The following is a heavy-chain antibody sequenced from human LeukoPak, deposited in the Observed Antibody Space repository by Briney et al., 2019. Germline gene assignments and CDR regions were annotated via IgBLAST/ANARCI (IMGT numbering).Heavy chain of an antibody. CDR2: IYYSGST. D-gene: IGHD4-17*01. CDR1: GGSISSYY. Sequence: PSETLSLTCTVSGGSISSYYWSWIRQPPGKGLEWIGYIYYSGSTNYNPSLKSRVTISVDTSKNQFSLKLSSVTAADTAVYYCARGQTTVTTNDNDYWGQGTLVTVSS. J-gene: IGHJ4*02. V-gene: IGHV4-59*12. CDR3: ARGQTTVTTNDNDY.